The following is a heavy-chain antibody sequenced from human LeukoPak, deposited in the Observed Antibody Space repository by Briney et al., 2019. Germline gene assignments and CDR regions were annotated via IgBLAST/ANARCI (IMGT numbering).Heavy chain of an antibody. CDR1: GGTFSSYA. CDR2: IIPILGIA. CDR3: ARFCSSTSCYPGGTFDP. J-gene: IGHJ5*02. Sequence: ASVKVSCKASGGTFSSYAISWVRQAPGQGLEWMGGIIPILGIANYAQNFQGRVTITADKSTSTAYMELSSLRSEDTAVYYCARFCSSTSCYPGGTFDPWGQGTLVTVSS. D-gene: IGHD2-2*01. V-gene: IGHV1-69*04.